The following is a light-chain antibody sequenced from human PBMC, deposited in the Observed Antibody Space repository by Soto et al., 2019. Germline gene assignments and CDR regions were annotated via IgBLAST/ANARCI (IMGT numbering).Light chain of an antibody. V-gene: IGKV3-11*01. Sequence: EIVLTQSPATLSLSPGERATLSCRASQSVGNYLNWYQQKPGQGPRLLIFGASNRATGSPARFSGSGSGTDFTLTIRSLEPEDFAVYFCQQRANRLTFGGGTKVEVK. CDR3: QQRANRLT. CDR1: QSVGNY. CDR2: GAS. J-gene: IGKJ4*01.